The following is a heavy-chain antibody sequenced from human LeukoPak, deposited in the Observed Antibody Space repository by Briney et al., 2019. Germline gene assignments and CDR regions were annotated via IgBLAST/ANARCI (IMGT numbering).Heavy chain of an antibody. J-gene: IGHJ5*02. D-gene: IGHD3-22*01. Sequence: GGSLRLPCAASGFTFSSYAMSWVRQAPGKGLEWVSAISGSGGSTYYADSVKGRFTISRDNSKNTLYLQMNSLRAEDTAVYYCAXGTXYXXXXYNAWGQGTLVTVS. CDR3: AXGTXYXXXXYNA. V-gene: IGHV3-23*01. CDR2: ISGSGGST. CDR1: GFTFSSYA.